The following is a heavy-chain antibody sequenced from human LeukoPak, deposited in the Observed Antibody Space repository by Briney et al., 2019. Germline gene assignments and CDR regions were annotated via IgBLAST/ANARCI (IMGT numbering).Heavy chain of an antibody. CDR2: ISSSGSTI. Sequence: GGSLRLSCAASGFTFSSYSMNWIRQAPGKGLEWVSYISSSGSTIYYADSVKGRFTISRDNAKNSLYLQMNSLRAEDTAVYYCARPRFLEWLLDGWFDPWGQGTLVTVSS. CDR1: GFTFSSYS. D-gene: IGHD3-3*01. CDR3: ARPRFLEWLLDGWFDP. J-gene: IGHJ5*02. V-gene: IGHV3-48*04.